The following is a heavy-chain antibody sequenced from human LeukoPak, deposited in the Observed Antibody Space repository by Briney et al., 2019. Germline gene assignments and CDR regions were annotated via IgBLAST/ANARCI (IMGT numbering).Heavy chain of an antibody. CDR2: ISSDGSDK. D-gene: IGHD4-4*01. CDR1: GFTFSNYG. V-gene: IGHV3-30*03. J-gene: IGHJ4*02. CDR3: ARDHSNVFVY. Sequence: TGGSLRLSCAAAGFTFSNYGMPWVRQAPGKALEWVAVISSDGSDKYYTDSVKGRFTISRDTSQNTHFLQMNSLRAEDTAVYFCARDHSNVFVYWGQGTLVTVSS.